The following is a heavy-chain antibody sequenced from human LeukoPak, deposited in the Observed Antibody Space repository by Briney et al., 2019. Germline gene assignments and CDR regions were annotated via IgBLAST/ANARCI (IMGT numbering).Heavy chain of an antibody. CDR2: IKSKADGGTT. CDR3: TTDYIVDTTMGVFDY. D-gene: IGHD5-18*01. CDR1: GFTFSNAW. J-gene: IGHJ4*02. Sequence: GGSLRLSCAASGFTFSNAWMSWVRQAPGKGLEWVGRIKSKADGGTTDYAAPVKGRFSISRDDSKNTLYLQMNSLKTEDTAVYYCTTDYIVDTTMGVFDYWSQGTLVTVSS. V-gene: IGHV3-15*01.